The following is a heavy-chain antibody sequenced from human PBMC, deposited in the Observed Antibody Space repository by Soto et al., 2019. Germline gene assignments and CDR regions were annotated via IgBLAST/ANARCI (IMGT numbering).Heavy chain of an antibody. CDR3: ARDDRTISGAVTLDY. D-gene: IGHD3-3*02. Sequence: QVQLVQSGPEVKRPGAPVRISFRTPGYSFKNYAIHWVRQAPGKELEGMGWSNEGSGNTRYSHKFQGRMSIARDTSASTSYLDLRSLTSEDTAVYFCARDDRTISGAVTLDYWGPGTLVTVSS. CDR2: SNEGSGNT. CDR1: GYSFKNYA. J-gene: IGHJ4*02. V-gene: IGHV1-3*01.